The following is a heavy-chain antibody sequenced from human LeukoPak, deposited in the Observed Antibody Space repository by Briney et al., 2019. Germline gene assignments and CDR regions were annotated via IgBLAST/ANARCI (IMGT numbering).Heavy chain of an antibody. CDR3: ARRHTNSSGWYIDY. J-gene: IGHJ4*02. D-gene: IGHD6-19*01. V-gene: IGHV4-39*01. Sequence: SETLSLTCTVSGVSISSSNSYWGWIRQRPGKGLEWIGSIYYSGNTYYNASLKSQVSISIDTSKNQFSLKLSSVTAADTAVYYCARRHTNSSGWYIDYWGQGTLVTVSS. CDR1: GVSISSSNSY. CDR2: IYYSGNT.